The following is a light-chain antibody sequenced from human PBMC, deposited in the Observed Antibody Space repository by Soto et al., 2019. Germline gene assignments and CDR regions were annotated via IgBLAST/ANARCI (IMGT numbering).Light chain of an antibody. CDR3: QQSYSTLRT. J-gene: IGKJ1*01. CDR2: TAS. V-gene: IGKV1-39*01. CDR1: QSISIY. Sequence: DIQMTQSPSTLSASVGDRVTITCRASQSISIYLNWYQQKPGKAPKVLIYTASSLQTGVPSRFSGSGSGTDFTLTISSLQPEDFAGYYCQQSYSTLRTFGQGTKV.